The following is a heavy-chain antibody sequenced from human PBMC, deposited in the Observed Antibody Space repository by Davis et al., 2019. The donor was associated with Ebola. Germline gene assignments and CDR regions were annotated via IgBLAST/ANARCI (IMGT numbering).Heavy chain of an antibody. V-gene: IGHV3-23*01. J-gene: IGHJ4*02. CDR1: GFTFSSYW. CDR2: ISGSGGST. Sequence: PGGSLRLSCAASGFTFSSYWMSWVRQAPGKGLEWVSAISGSGGSTYYADSVKGRFTISRDNSKNTLYPQMNSLRAEDTAVYYCASQTGLLWFGGPSYWGQGTLVTVSS. CDR3: ASQTGLLWFGGPSY. D-gene: IGHD3-10*01.